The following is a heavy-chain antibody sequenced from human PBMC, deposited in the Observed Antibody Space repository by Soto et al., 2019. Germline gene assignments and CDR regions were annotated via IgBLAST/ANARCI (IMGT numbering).Heavy chain of an antibody. CDR2: INQDGFGK. CDR1: GSIFSSHW. V-gene: IGHV3-7*05. D-gene: IGHD1-26*01. Sequence: GGSLRLSCVVSGSIFSSHWMTWFRQAPGKGLEWVASINQDGFGKYYVDSVRGRFAISRDNAKDSVYLQMDSLRVEDTAVYYCAKDHGSGSYPYWGQGTLVTVSS. J-gene: IGHJ4*02. CDR3: AKDHGSGSYPY.